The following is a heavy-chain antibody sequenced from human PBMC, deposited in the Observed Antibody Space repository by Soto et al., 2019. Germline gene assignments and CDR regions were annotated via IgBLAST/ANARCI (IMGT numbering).Heavy chain of an antibody. D-gene: IGHD3-3*01. Sequence: SPTLSLTCAISGDRVSSNSAAWNWIRQSPSRGLEWLGRTYYRSKWYNDYAVSVKSRITINPDTSKNQFSLQLNSVTPEDTAVYYCARDNDFWSGYYTGMDYWGQGTLVTVSS. CDR3: ARDNDFWSGYYTGMDY. V-gene: IGHV6-1*01. CDR1: GDRVSSNSAA. J-gene: IGHJ4*02. CDR2: TYYRSKWYN.